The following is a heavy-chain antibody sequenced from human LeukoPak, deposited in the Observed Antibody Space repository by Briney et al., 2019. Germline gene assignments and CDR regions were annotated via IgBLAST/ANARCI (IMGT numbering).Heavy chain of an antibody. CDR2: ISGSGGST. CDR1: GFTFSSYA. D-gene: IGHD3-22*01. CDR3: AKDEGSITMIVVVPPASDY. J-gene: IGHJ4*02. Sequence: GGSLRLSCAAPGFTFSSYAMSWVRQAPGKGLEWVSAISGSGGSTYYADSVKGRFTISRDNSKNTLYLQMNSLRAEDTAVYYCAKDEGSITMIVVVPPASDYWGQGTLVTVSS. V-gene: IGHV3-23*01.